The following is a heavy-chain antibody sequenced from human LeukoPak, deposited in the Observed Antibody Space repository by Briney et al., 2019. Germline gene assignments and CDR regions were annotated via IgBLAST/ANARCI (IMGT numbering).Heavy chain of an antibody. CDR2: IYYSGST. CDR1: GGSISSSSYY. Sequence: PSGTLSLTCTVSGGSISSSSYYWGWIRQPPGKGLEWIGSIYYSGSTYYNPSLKSRVTISVDTSKNQFSLKLSSVTAADTAVYYCAGGYSSGWTFGGWGQGTLVTVSS. V-gene: IGHV4-39*01. D-gene: IGHD6-19*01. CDR3: AGGYSSGWTFGG. J-gene: IGHJ4*02.